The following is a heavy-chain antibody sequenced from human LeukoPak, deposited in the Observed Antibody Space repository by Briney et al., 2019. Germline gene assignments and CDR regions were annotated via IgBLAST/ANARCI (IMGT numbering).Heavy chain of an antibody. V-gene: IGHV4-34*01. D-gene: IGHD6-19*01. CDR2: INHSGST. Sequence: PSETLSLTCAVYGGSFSGYYWSWIRQPPGKGLEWIGEINHSGSTNYNPSLKSRVTISVDTSKNQFSLKLSSVTAADTAVYYCARDRAVAGTGEDYFDYWGQGTLVTVSS. J-gene: IGHJ4*02. CDR1: GGSFSGYY. CDR3: ARDRAVAGTGEDYFDY.